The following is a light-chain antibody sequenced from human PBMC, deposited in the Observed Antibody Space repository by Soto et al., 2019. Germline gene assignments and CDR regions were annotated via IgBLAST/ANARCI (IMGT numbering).Light chain of an antibody. J-gene: IGKJ5*01. CDR1: QGISSY. CDR2: DAS. V-gene: IGKV1-9*01. Sequence: IKLTQSPSSLSASVGDRVTITCRASQGISSYLGWYQQKPGKAPNLLIYDASTLHSGVPSRFSGGGSGTDFTLTISSLEPEDFAVYYCQQRSNWPPITFGQGTRLEIK. CDR3: QQRSNWPPIT.